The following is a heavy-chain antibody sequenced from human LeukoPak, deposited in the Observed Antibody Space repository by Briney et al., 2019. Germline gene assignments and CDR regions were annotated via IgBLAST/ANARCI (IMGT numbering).Heavy chain of an antibody. V-gene: IGHV1-2*02. CDR3: ARDLASYGYHEVDY. CDR1: GYTFTGYY. J-gene: IGHJ4*02. D-gene: IGHD5-18*01. Sequence: ALVKVSCKASGYTFTGYYMHWVRQAPGQGLEWMGWINPNSGGTNYAQKFQGRVTMTRDTSISTAYMELSRLRSDVTAVYYCARDLASYGYHEVDYWGQGTLVTASS. CDR2: INPNSGGT.